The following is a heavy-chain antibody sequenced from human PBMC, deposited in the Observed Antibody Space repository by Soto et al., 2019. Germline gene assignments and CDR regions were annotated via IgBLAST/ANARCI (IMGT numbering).Heavy chain of an antibody. CDR3: ARGSGYYYWDDY. CDR2: INAGNGNT. D-gene: IGHD3-22*01. J-gene: IGHJ4*02. Sequence: GASVKVSCKASGYTFTSYAMHWVRQAPGQRLEWMGWINAGNGNTKYSQKFQGRVTITRDTSASTANMELSSLRSEDTDVYYCARGSGYYYWDDYWGQGTLVTVSS. V-gene: IGHV1-3*01. CDR1: GYTFTSYA.